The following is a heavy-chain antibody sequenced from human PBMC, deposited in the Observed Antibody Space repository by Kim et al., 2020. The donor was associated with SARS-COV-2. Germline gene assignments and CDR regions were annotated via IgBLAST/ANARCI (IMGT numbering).Heavy chain of an antibody. V-gene: IGHV3-30*02. Sequence: YADSVKGRLTISRDNSKNTLYLQMNSLRAEDTAVYYCAKIPGDYFYYFDYWGQGTLVTVSS. D-gene: IGHD4-17*01. J-gene: IGHJ4*02. CDR3: AKIPGDYFYYFDY.